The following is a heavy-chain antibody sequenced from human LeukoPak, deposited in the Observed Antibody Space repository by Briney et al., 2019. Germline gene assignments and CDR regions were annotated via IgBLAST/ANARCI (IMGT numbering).Heavy chain of an antibody. V-gene: IGHV3-48*04. Sequence: PGGSLRLSCAASGFTFSSYSMNWVRQAPGKGLEWVSYISSSSSTIYYADSVKGRFTISRDNAKNSLYLQMNSLRAEDTAVYYCAKYFASGSYYKLPHWGQGTLVTVSS. CDR1: GFTFSSYS. J-gene: IGHJ1*01. CDR2: ISSSSSTI. CDR3: AKYFASGSYYKLPH. D-gene: IGHD3-10*01.